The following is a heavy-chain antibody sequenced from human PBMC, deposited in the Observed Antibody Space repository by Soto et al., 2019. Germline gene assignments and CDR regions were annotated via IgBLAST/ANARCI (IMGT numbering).Heavy chain of an antibody. J-gene: IGHJ4*02. CDR2: FDPEDGET. V-gene: IGHV1-24*01. Sequence: GASVKVSCKVSGYTLTELSMHWVRQAPGKGLEWMGGFDPEDGETIYAQKFQGRVTMTEDTSTDTAYMELSSLRSEDTAVYYCATDRGPYCSGGSCYSLFVYWGQGTLVTVSS. D-gene: IGHD2-15*01. CDR1: GYTLTELS. CDR3: ATDRGPYCSGGSCYSLFVY.